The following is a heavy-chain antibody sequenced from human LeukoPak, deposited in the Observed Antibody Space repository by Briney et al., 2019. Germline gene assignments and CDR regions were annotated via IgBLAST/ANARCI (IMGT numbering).Heavy chain of an antibody. CDR3: AKDLWSVVTLTLDY. D-gene: IGHD2-21*02. CDR2: ISGSGTIT. J-gene: IGHJ4*02. CDR1: GFTFGNFG. V-gene: IGHV3-23*01. Sequence: TGGSLRLSCAASGFTFGNFGMSWVRQAPGKGLEWVSTISGSGTITYYADSVKGRFTISRDNSKNTLSLQVNSLRAEDTAVYYCAKDLWSVVTLTLDYWGQGTLVTVSS.